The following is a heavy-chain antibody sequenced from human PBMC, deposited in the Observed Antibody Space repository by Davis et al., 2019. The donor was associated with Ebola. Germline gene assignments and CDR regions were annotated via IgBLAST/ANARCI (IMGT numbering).Heavy chain of an antibody. V-gene: IGHV4-31*03. Sequence: SETLSLTCTVSGGSLSSRSYYWAWIRQHPGKGLEWIGYIYYSGSTYYNPSLKSRVTISVDTSKNQFSLKLSSVTAADTAVYYCAREGLIGVADYWGQGTLVTVSS. CDR2: IYYSGST. J-gene: IGHJ4*02. CDR3: AREGLIGVADY. D-gene: IGHD2/OR15-2a*01. CDR1: GGSLSSRSYY.